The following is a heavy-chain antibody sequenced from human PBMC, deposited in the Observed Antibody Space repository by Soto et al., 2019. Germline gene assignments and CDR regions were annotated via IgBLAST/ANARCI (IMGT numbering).Heavy chain of an antibody. Sequence: ASVKVSCKASGYTFTSYGISWVRQAPGQGLEWMGWISAYNGNTNYAQKLQGRVTMTSDTSTSTAYMELRSLRSDDTAVYYCARDSLGIGYCSSTSCYNGANYYYYGMDVWGQGTTVTVSS. D-gene: IGHD2-2*02. CDR1: GYTFTSYG. V-gene: IGHV1-18*04. J-gene: IGHJ6*02. CDR2: ISAYNGNT. CDR3: ARDSLGIGYCSSTSCYNGANYYYYGMDV.